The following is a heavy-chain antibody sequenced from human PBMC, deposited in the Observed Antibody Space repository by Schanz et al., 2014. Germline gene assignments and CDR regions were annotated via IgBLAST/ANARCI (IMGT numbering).Heavy chain of an antibody. J-gene: IGHJ5*02. CDR1: AFIFRSYS. D-gene: IGHD5-12*01. CDR3: AKERGGHSGYDLVS. CDR2: ISDDGSGK. Sequence: VQLVESGGGLVQPGGSLRLSCAASAFIFRSYSMHWVRQAPGKGLGWVAVISDDGSGKYSADSVKGRFTISRDNSKNMVFLQMTSLRAEDTAVYYGAKERGGHSGYDLVSWGQGTLLIVSS. V-gene: IGHV3-30*18.